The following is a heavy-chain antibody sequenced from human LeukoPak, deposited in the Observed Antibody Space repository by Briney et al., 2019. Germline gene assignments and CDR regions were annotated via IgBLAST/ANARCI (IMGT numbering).Heavy chain of an antibody. D-gene: IGHD6-13*01. Sequence: GGSLRLSCAASGFTFSSYWMSWVRQAPGKGLEWVANIKQDGSEEYYVDSVKGRFTISRDNAKNSLYLQMNSLRAEDTAVYYCARAYSSSWYDWFDPWGQGTLVTVSS. CDR2: IKQDGSEE. J-gene: IGHJ5*02. CDR3: ARAYSSSWYDWFDP. CDR1: GFTFSSYW. V-gene: IGHV3-7*01.